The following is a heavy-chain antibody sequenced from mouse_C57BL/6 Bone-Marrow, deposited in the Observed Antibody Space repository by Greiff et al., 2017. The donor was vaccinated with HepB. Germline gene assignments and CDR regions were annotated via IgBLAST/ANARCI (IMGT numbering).Heavy chain of an antibody. CDR3: ARSHYYGRSYWYVEV. D-gene: IGHD1-1*01. V-gene: IGHV3-8*01. Sequence: DVKLVESGPGLAKPSQTLSLPCSVPGYSIPSDYWNWIRKFPGNKLEYMGYISYSGSTYYNPSLTRRSSITRDTSTNQYYLQLNSVTTADTATYYCARSHYYGRSYWYVEVWGTGTTVTVSS. J-gene: IGHJ1*03. CDR1: GYSIPSDY. CDR2: ISYSGST.